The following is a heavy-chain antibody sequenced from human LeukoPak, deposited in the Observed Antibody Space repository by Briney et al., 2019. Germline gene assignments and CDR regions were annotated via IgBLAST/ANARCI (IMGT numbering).Heavy chain of an antibody. J-gene: IGHJ4*02. D-gene: IGHD6-19*01. V-gene: IGHV4-61*01. CDR2: IYYSGST. Sequence: PSETLSLTCTVSGGSVSSGSYYWRWIRQPPGKGLEWIGYIYYSGSTNYNPSLKSRVTISVDTSKNQFSLKLSSVTAADTAVYYCAEGAVAGHYWGQGTLVTVSS. CDR1: GGSVSSGSYY. CDR3: AEGAVAGHY.